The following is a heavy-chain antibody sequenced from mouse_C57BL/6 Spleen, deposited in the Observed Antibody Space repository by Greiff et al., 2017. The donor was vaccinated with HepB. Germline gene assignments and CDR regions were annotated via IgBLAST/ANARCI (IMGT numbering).Heavy chain of an antibody. CDR1: GYTFTSYW. Sequence: QVQLQQPGAELVKPGASVKLSCKASGYTFTSYWMQWVKQRPGQGLEWIGEIDPSDSYTNYNQKFKGKATLTVDTSSSTAYMQLSSLTSEDSAVYYCARRRNPDYWGQGTTLTVSS. CDR3: ARRRNPDY. V-gene: IGHV1-50*01. CDR2: IDPSDSYT. J-gene: IGHJ2*01.